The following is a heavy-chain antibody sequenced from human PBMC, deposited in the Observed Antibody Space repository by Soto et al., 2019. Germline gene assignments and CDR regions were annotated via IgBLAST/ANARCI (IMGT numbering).Heavy chain of an antibody. CDR1: GGSISSNSFH. J-gene: IGHJ5*02. CDR3: ARSWGPYDFWGCSTPTNWFHP. V-gene: IGHV4-39*01. D-gene: IGHD3-3*01. CDR2: IYYSGST. Sequence: SETLSLTCTVSGGSISSNSFHWGWIRQPPGKGLEWIGSIYYSGSTYYSPSLRSRVTISVDTSKNQFSLKVSSVTAADTAVYYCARSWGPYDFWGCSTPTNWFHPWGQGTLVTVSS.